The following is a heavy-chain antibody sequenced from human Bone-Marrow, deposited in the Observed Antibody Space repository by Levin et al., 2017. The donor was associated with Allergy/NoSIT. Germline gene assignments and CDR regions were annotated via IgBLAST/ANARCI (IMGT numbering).Heavy chain of an antibody. CDR1: GFTFGDYA. CDR3: TRDRYCSGGSCYGDFDY. D-gene: IGHD2-15*01. CDR2: IRSKAYGGTT. J-gene: IGHJ4*02. V-gene: IGHV3-49*03. Sequence: GGSLRLSCTASGFTFGDYAMSWFRQAPGKGLEWVGFIRSKAYGGTTEYAASVKGRFTISRDDSKSIAYLQMNSLKTEDTAVYYCTRDRYCSGGSCYGDFDYWGQGTLVTVSS.